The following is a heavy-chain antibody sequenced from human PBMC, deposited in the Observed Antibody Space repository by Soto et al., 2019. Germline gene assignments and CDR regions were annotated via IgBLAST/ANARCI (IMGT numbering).Heavy chain of an antibody. CDR1: GGSISSSSYY. Sequence: PSETLSLTCTVSGGSISSSSYYWGWIRQPPGKGLEWIGSIYYSGSTYYNPSLKSRVTISVDTSKNQFSLKLSSLRSEDTAVYYCARRVVYSEGEFDYWGQGTLVTVSS. CDR2: IYYSGST. J-gene: IGHJ4*02. V-gene: IGHV4-39*07. D-gene: IGHD2-8*02. CDR3: ARRVVYSEGEFDY.